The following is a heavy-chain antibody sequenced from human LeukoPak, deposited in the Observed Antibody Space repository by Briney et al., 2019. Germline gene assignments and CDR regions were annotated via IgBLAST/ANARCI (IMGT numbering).Heavy chain of an antibody. Sequence: SETLSLTCAVSGYSISRGYYWGWSRQPPGKGLEWIGSIYQSGSTYYNPSLKRRVTISVDTSKNQFSLKLSSVTAADTAVYCCARLDGSYSYYYMDVWGKGTTVTVSS. D-gene: IGHD1-26*01. V-gene: IGHV4-38-2*01. CDR2: IYQSGST. J-gene: IGHJ6*03. CDR3: ARLDGSYSYYYMDV. CDR1: GYSISRGYY.